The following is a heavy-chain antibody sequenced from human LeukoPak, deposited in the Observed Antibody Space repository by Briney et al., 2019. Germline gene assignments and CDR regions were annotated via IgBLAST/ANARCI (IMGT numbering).Heavy chain of an antibody. D-gene: IGHD3-9*01. J-gene: IGHJ4*02. CDR3: ARVQRYDILTGYYSFDY. CDR1: GGSISSSSYY. CDR2: IYYSGST. V-gene: IGHV4-39*07. Sequence: SETLSLTCTVSGGSISSSSYYWGWIRQAPGKGLEWIGSIYYSGSTYYNPSLKSRVTISVDTSKNQFSLKLSSVTAADTAVYYCARVQRYDILTGYYSFDYWGQGTLVTVSS.